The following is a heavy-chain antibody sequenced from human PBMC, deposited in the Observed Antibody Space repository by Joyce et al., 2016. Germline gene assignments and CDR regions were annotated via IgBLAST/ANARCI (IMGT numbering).Heavy chain of an antibody. D-gene: IGHD2/OR15-2a*01. CDR1: GGSIRSGDYY. CDR3: AKARRNNGGWFDP. V-gene: IGHV4-30-4*01. CDR2: IHYGGST. J-gene: IGHJ5*02. Sequence: QVQLQESGPGLVKPSQTLSLTCTVSGGSIRSGDYYWSWIRQPPRKGLEWIGYIHYGGSTYYNPSLKRRVTISVDPSKNQFSLRLSSVTAADTAVYYCAKARRNNGGWFDPWGQGTLVTVSS.